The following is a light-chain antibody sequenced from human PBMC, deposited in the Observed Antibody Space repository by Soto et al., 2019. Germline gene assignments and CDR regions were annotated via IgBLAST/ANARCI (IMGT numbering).Light chain of an antibody. J-gene: IGKJ1*01. V-gene: IGKV1-12*01. Sequence: DIQMTQSPSSVSAYVGDRVTISCRASQDIISWLAWYKQKPGKAPKLLIYAASSLQSGVPSRFSGSGSGTDFTLTISSLQPEDFATYYCQQANSFPRTFGQGTKVEIK. CDR1: QDIISW. CDR2: AAS. CDR3: QQANSFPRT.